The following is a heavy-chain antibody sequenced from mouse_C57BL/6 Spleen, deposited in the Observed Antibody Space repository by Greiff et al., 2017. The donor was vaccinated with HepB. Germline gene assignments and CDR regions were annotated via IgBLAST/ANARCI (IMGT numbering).Heavy chain of an antibody. D-gene: IGHD2-4*01. CDR1: GYSFTGYY. V-gene: IGHV1-42*01. Sequence: VQLQQSGPELVKPGASVKISCKASGYSFTGYYMNWVKQSPEKSLEWIGEINPSTGGTTYNQKFKATATLTVDKSSSTAYMQLKSLTSEDSAVYYCARGDYDGSWYFDVWGTGTTVTVSS. J-gene: IGHJ1*03. CDR3: ARGDYDGSWYFDV. CDR2: INPSTGGT.